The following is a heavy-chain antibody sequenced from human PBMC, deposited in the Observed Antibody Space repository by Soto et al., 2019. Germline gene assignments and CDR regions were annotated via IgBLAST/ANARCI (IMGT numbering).Heavy chain of an antibody. CDR1: GGTFSSYT. CDR3: ARDIRTAADDWFDP. D-gene: IGHD6-13*01. Sequence: ASVKVSCKASGGTFSSYTISWVRQAPGQGLEWMGRIIPILGIANYAQKFQGRVTITAAKSTCTAYMELSSLRSEDSAVYYCARDIRTAADDWFDPWGQGTLVTVSS. CDR2: IIPILGIA. J-gene: IGHJ5*02. V-gene: IGHV1-69*04.